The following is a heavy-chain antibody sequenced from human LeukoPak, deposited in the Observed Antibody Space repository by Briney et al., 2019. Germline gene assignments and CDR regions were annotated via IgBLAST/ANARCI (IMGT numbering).Heavy chain of an antibody. V-gene: IGHV1-18*01. Sequence: ASVKVSCTASGYSFTSYGISWVRQAPGQGLEWMGWISTYNGNTNYAQKLQGRVAMTTDTSTSTAYMELKSLRSDDTAMYYCARHYCSGGSCYGVFDYWGQGTLVTVSS. CDR2: ISTYNGNT. CDR1: GYSFTSYG. D-gene: IGHD2-15*01. CDR3: ARHYCSGGSCYGVFDY. J-gene: IGHJ4*02.